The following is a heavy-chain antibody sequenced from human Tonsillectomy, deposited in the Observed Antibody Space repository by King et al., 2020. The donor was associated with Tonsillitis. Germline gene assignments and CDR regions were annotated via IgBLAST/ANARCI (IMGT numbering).Heavy chain of an antibody. D-gene: IGHD3-10*01. CDR2: IRNDGSKK. CDR3: AKDFTMVRGLIKYDYYYGMDV. J-gene: IGHJ6*02. V-gene: IGHV3-30*02. CDR1: GLMFSSYG. Sequence: QLVQSGGGVVQPGGSLRLSCAASGLMFSSYGMHWVRQAPGKGLEWVAFIRNDGSKKYYADSVQGRFTISRDNSKNTLNLQMISLRAEDTAVYYCAKDFTMVRGLIKYDYYYGMDVWGQGTTVTVSS.